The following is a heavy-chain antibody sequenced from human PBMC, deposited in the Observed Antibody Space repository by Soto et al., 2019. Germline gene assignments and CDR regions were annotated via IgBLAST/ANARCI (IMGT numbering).Heavy chain of an antibody. CDR3: ARVVLDYGTLDYYYYMDV. J-gene: IGHJ6*03. CDR2: ISSSSSYI. CDR1: GFTFSSYS. Sequence: EVQLVESGGGLVKPGGSLRLSCAASGFTFSSYSMNWVRQAPGKGLEWVSSISSSSSYIYYADSVKGRFTISRDNAKNSLYLQMNSLRAEDTAVYYCARVVLDYGTLDYYYYMDVWGKGTTVTVSS. D-gene: IGHD4-17*01. V-gene: IGHV3-21*01.